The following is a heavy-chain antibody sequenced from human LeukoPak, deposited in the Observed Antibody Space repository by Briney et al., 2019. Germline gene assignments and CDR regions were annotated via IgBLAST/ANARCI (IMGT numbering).Heavy chain of an antibody. CDR3: AKLQGY. V-gene: IGHV3-30*18. Sequence: PGRSLRLSCAASGFTFSSYGMHWVRQAPGKGLEWVAVISYDGSNKYYADSVKGRFTISRDNSKNTLYLQMNSLRAEDTAVYYCAKLQGYWGQGTLVTVSS. CDR2: ISYDGSNK. J-gene: IGHJ4*02. CDR1: GFTFSSYG.